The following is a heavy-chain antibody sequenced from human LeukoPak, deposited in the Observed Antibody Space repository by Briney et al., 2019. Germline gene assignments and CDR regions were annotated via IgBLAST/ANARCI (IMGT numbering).Heavy chain of an antibody. V-gene: IGHV4-59*11. J-gene: IGHJ4*02. CDR3: ARVAAVVSYFDY. D-gene: IGHD2-21*01. CDR2: IYYSGST. CDR1: GGSISSHY. Sequence: SETLSLTCTVSGGSISSHYWSWIRQPPGKGLEWIGYIYYSGSTNYNPSLKSRVTISVDTSKNQFSLKLSSVTAADTAVYYCARVAAVVSYFDYRGQGTLVTVSS.